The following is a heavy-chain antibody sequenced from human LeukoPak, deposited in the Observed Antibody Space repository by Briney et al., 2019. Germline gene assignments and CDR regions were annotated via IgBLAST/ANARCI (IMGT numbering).Heavy chain of an antibody. V-gene: IGHV3-33*08. J-gene: IGHJ6*02. CDR1: GFTFSSYG. CDR2: IWYDGSNK. Sequence: GRSLRLSCAASGFTFSSYGMHWVRQAPGKGLEWVAVIWYDGSNKYYADSVKGRFTISRDNSKNTLYLQMNSLRAEDTAVYYCARDGIYGDYPPKWDYYYGMDVWGQGTTVTVSS. CDR3: ARDGIYGDYPPKWDYYYGMDV. D-gene: IGHD4-17*01.